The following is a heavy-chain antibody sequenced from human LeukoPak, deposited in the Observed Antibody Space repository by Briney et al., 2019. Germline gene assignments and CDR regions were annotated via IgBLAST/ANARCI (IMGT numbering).Heavy chain of an antibody. CDR1: GGSISSYY. V-gene: IGHV4-4*07. J-gene: IGHJ4*02. CDR2: IYTSGST. D-gene: IGHD3-9*01. CDR3: ARSPPRRIRYFDWLLFFDY. Sequence: SETLSLTCTVSGGSISSYYWSWIRQPAGKGLEWIGRIYTSGSTNYNPSLKSRVTMSVDTSKNQFSLKLSSVTAAGTAVYYCARSPPRRIRYFDWLLFFDYWGQGTLVTVSS.